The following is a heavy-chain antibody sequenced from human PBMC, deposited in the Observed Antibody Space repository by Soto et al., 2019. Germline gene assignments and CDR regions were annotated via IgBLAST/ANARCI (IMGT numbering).Heavy chain of an antibody. V-gene: IGHV3-11*01. Sequence: QVQLVESGGGLVKPGGSLRLSCAASGFTFSDYYMTWIRQVPGKGLEWLSYISSGGITIYYADSVKGRFTVSRDNANNSMYLQMNNLRVEDTAVYYCARDPGIYYGMDVWGQGTTVTVSS. J-gene: IGHJ6*02. CDR1: GFTFSDYY. CDR2: ISSGGITI. CDR3: ARDPGIYYGMDV.